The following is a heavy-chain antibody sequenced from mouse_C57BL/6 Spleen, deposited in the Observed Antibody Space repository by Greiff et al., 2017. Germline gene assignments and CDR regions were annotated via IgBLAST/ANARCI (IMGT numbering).Heavy chain of an antibody. CDR1: GFTFSSYA. J-gene: IGHJ3*01. CDR3: TRDEGGNYGFAY. Sequence: EVQVVESGEGLVKPGGSLKLSCAASGFTFSSYAMSWVRQTPEKRLEWVAYISSGGDYIYYADTVKGRFTISRDNARNTLYLQMSSLKSEDTAMYYCTRDEGGNYGFAYWGQGTLVTVSA. V-gene: IGHV5-9-1*02. CDR2: ISSGGDYI. D-gene: IGHD2-1*01.